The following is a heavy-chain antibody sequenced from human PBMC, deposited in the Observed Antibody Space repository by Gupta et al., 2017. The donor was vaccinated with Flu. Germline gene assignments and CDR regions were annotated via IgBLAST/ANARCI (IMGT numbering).Heavy chain of an antibody. V-gene: IGHV3-23*01. CDR1: GFTFSSYA. CDR2: ISGSGGST. CDR3: AKELGDWLAHYYGSGSGYGMDV. Sequence: EVQLLESGGGLVQPGGSLRLSCAASGFTFSSYAMSWVRQAPGKGLEWVSAISGSGGSTYYADSVKGRFTISRDNSKNTLYLQMNSLRAEDTAVYYCAKELGDWLAHYYGSGSGYGMDVWGQGTTVTVSS. D-gene: IGHD3-10*01. J-gene: IGHJ6*02.